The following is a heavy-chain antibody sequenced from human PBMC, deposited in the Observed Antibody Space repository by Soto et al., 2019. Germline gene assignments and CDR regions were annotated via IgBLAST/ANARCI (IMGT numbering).Heavy chain of an antibody. V-gene: IGHV4-61*01. CDR3: ARAPEGHSSSSGNYFDY. CDR1: GGSVSSGSYY. CDR2: IYYSGST. D-gene: IGHD6-6*01. J-gene: IGHJ4*02. Sequence: PSETLSLTCTVSGGSVSSGSYYWSWIRQPPGKGLEWIGYIYYSGSTNYNPSLKSRVTISVDTSKNRFSLKLSSVTAADTAVYYCARAPEGHSSSSGNYFDYWGQGTLVTVS.